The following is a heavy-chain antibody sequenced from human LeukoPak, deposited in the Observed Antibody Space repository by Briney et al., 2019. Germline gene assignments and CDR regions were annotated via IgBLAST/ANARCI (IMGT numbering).Heavy chain of an antibody. V-gene: IGHV1-18*01. Sequence: GASVKVSCKASGYTFTSYGISWVRQAPGQGLEWMGWISAYNGNTNYAQKLQGRVTMTTDTSTSTAYMELRSLRSDDTAVYYCARGLDLKLRFLITAIHATQNDAFDIWGQGTMVTVSS. J-gene: IGHJ3*02. D-gene: IGHD3-3*01. CDR2: ISAYNGNT. CDR3: ARGLDLKLRFLITAIHATQNDAFDI. CDR1: GYTFTSYG.